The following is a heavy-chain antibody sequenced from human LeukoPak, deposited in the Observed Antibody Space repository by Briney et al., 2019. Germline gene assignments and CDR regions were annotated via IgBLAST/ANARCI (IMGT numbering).Heavy chain of an antibody. CDR1: GYTFTSYD. CDR2: INPNTDNT. V-gene: IGHV1-8*01. Sequence: ASVKVSCKASGYTFTSYDINWVRQATGQGVEWMGRINPNTDNTCYAQKFQGRVTMTRNTSISTAYMKLTSLRSEDTAVYLCARRPSKYYDILTGYYRSEFDYWGQGTLVTVSS. J-gene: IGHJ4*02. CDR3: ARRPSKYYDILTGYYRSEFDY. D-gene: IGHD3-9*01.